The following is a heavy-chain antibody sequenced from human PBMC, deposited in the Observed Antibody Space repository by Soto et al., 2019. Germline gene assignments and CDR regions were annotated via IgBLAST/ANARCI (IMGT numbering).Heavy chain of an antibody. J-gene: IGHJ3*02. CDR3: ARDQGIAVAGRTGAAFDI. CDR2: FIPIFGTA. Sequence: QVQLVQSGAEVKKPGSSVKVSCKASGGTFSSYAISWVRQAPGQGLEWMGGFIPIFGTANYAQKFQGRVTITADKSTSTAYMELSSLRSEDTAVYYCARDQGIAVAGRTGAAFDIWGQGTMVTVSS. V-gene: IGHV1-69*06. CDR1: GGTFSSYA. D-gene: IGHD6-19*01.